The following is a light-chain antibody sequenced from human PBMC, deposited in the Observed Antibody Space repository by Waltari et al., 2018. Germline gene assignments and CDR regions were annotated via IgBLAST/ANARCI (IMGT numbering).Light chain of an antibody. J-gene: IGLJ2*01. CDR2: DVS. Sequence: QSDLTQPRSVSGSPGLSVTISCTGTSSDVGGYDHVSWYQQHPGKSPKLMIQDVSRRPSGVPDRFSGSKSGNTASLTIFGLQAEDEADYYCCSYAGTYSLIFGGGTKVIVL. V-gene: IGLV2-11*01. CDR1: SSDVGGYDH. CDR3: CSYAGTYSLI.